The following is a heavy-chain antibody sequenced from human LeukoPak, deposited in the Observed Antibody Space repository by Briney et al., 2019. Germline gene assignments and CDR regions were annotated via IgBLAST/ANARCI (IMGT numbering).Heavy chain of an antibody. CDR1: GFTFGSYG. J-gene: IGHJ4*02. CDR2: IRSDGSNK. V-gene: IGHV3-30*02. CDR3: TTVAGVVTAIGREGEFDY. Sequence: GGSLRLSCAASGFTFGSYGMHWVRQAPGKGLEWVTFIRSDGSNKYYADSVKGRFTISRDNSKNTLYLQMNSLKTEDTAVYYCTTVAGVVTAIGREGEFDYWGQGTLVTVSS. D-gene: IGHD2-21*02.